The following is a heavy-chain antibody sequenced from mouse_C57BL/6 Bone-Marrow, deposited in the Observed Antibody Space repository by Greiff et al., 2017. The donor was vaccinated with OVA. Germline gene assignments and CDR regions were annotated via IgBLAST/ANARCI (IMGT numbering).Heavy chain of an antibody. J-gene: IGHJ4*01. CDR1: GYTFTSYG. CDR2: IYPRSGNT. D-gene: IGHD2-5*01. Sequence: QVQLQQSGAELARPGASVKLSCKASGYTFTSYGISWVKQRTGQGLEWIGEIYPRSGNTYYNEKFKGKATLTADKSSRTAYMELRSLTSEDSAVYFCARGDYYSNLYAMDYWGQGTSVTVSS. V-gene: IGHV1-81*01. CDR3: ARGDYYSNLYAMDY.